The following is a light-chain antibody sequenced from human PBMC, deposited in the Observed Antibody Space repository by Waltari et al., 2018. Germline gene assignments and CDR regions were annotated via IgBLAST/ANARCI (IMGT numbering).Light chain of an antibody. V-gene: IGKV1-27*01. J-gene: IGKJ2*03. CDR3: QQDYTTPYS. CDR2: AAS. CDR1: QGINKE. Sequence: DIQMTQSQSSLSAFVGDSVTVTCRASQGINKELSWYQQKPGKTPTLLIYAASSLQTGVSSRFSGSGSGTDFSLTISSLQPEDVGNYYCQQDYTTPYSFGQGTTVEIK.